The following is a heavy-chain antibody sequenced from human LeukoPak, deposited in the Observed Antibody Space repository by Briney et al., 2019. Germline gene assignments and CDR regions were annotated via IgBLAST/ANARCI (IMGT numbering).Heavy chain of an antibody. D-gene: IGHD6-13*01. CDR2: ISGSGGST. CDR1: GFTFSSYS. CDR3: ARALRLYIAAAAFDY. V-gene: IGHV3-23*01. J-gene: IGHJ4*02. Sequence: GSLRLSCAASGFTFSSYSMSWVRQAPGKGLEWVSAISGSGGSTYYADSVKGRFTISRDNSKNTLYLQMNSLRAEDTAVYYCARALRLYIAAAAFDYWGQGTLVTVSS.